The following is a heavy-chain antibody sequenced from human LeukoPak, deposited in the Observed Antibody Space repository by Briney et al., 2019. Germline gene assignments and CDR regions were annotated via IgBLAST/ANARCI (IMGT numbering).Heavy chain of an antibody. V-gene: IGHV4-34*01. D-gene: IGHD6-6*01. CDR2: INHSGST. J-gene: IGHJ4*02. CDR3: ARVEYSSSLDY. CDR1: GGSFSGYY. Sequence: SETLSLTCAVYGGSFSGYYWSWIRQPPGKGLEWIGEINHSGSTNYNPSLKSRVTISVDTSKNQSSLKLSSVTAADTAVYYRARVEYSSSLDYWGQGTLVTVSS.